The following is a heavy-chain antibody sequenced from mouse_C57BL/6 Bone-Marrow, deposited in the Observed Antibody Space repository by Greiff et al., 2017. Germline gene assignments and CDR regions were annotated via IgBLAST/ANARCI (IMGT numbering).Heavy chain of an antibody. CDR1: GYTFTSYW. J-gene: IGHJ4*01. Sequence: VQLQQSGAELVKPGASVKLSCKASGYTFTSYWMHWVKQRPGQGLEWIGMIHPNSGSTNYNEKFKSKATLTVDKSSSTAYMQLSSLTSEDAAVYYCARESSGDYWGQGTSVTVSS. D-gene: IGHD1-1*01. CDR2: IHPNSGST. V-gene: IGHV1-64*01. CDR3: ARESSGDY.